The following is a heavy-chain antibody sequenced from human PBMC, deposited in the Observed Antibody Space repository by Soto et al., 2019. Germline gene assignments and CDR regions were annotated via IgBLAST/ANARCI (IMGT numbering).Heavy chain of an antibody. CDR2: INPSGGST. Sequence: ASVKVSCKASGYTFTSYYMHWVRQAPGQGLEWKGIINPSGGSTSYAQKFQGRVTMTRDTSTSTVYMELSSLRSEDTAVYYCATSYCSGGSCYRAYFDYWGQGTLVTVSS. CDR1: GYTFTSYY. D-gene: IGHD2-15*01. J-gene: IGHJ4*02. V-gene: IGHV1-46*01. CDR3: ATSYCSGGSCYRAYFDY.